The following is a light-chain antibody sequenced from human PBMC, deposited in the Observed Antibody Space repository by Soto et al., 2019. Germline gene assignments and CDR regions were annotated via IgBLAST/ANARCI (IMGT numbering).Light chain of an antibody. V-gene: IGLV2-14*01. CDR3: SSYTSSSTLYV. J-gene: IGLJ1*01. CDR1: SSDVGGYNY. CDR2: DVS. Sequence: QSVLTQPASVSGSPGPSITISCTATSSDVGGYNYVSWYQQHPGKAPKLMIYDVSNRPSGVSNRFSGSKSGNTASLTISGLQAEDEADYYCSSYTSSSTLYVFGTGTKVTVL.